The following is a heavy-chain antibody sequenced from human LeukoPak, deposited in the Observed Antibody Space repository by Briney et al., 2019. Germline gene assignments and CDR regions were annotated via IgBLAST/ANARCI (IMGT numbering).Heavy chain of an antibody. V-gene: IGHV4-34*01. CDR3: ARGNWVVVVPAAIFWFDP. D-gene: IGHD2-2*01. CDR2: INHSGST. J-gene: IGHJ5*02. Sequence: SETLSLTCAVYGGSFSGYYWSWIRQPPGKGLEWIGEINHSGSTNYNPSLKSRVTISVDTSKNQFSLKLSSVTAADTAVYYCARGNWVVVVPAAIFWFDPWGQGTLVTVSS. CDR1: GGSFSGYY.